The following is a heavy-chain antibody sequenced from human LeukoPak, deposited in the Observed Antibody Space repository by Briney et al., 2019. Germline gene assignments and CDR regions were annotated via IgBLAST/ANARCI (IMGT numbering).Heavy chain of an antibody. CDR1: ELSFSTYW. Sequence: GGSLRLSCAASELSFSTYWMSWVRQASGKGLEWVANIKEDGTEKYYVGSVKGRFTISRDNAKKSLYLQMNSLRDDDTAVYFCARSPAGDAWPPAYYMDVWGKGTTVTVSS. CDR3: ARSPAGDAWPPAYYMDV. CDR2: IKEDGTEK. V-gene: IGHV3-7*01. D-gene: IGHD3-10*01. J-gene: IGHJ6*03.